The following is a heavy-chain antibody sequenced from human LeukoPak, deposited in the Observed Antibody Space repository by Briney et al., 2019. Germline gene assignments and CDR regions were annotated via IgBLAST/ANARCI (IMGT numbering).Heavy chain of an antibody. V-gene: IGHV4-38-2*02. CDR2: IYHSGST. CDR1: GYSISSGYY. Sequence: SETLSLTCTVSGYSISSGYYWGWIRQPPGKGLEWIGSIYHSGSTYYNPSLKSRVTISVDTSKNQFSLKLSSVTAADAAVYYCARDTAVYNWNYVHWFDPWGQGTLVTVSS. CDR3: ARDTAVYNWNYVHWFDP. J-gene: IGHJ5*02. D-gene: IGHD1-7*01.